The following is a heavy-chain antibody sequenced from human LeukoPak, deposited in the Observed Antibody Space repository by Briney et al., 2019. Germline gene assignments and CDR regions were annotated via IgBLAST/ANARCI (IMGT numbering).Heavy chain of an antibody. J-gene: IGHJ6*03. CDR3: ARGLGRYYYDSSGFYYYYYMDV. CDR2: IYTSGST. D-gene: IGHD3-22*01. CDR1: GGSISSYH. V-gene: IGHV4-4*07. Sequence: SETLSLTCTVSGGSISSYHWSWIRQPAGKGLEWIGRIYTSGSTNYNPSLKSRVTISVDTSKNQSSLKLSSVTAADTAVYYCARGLGRYYYDSSGFYYYYYMDVWGKGTTVTVSS.